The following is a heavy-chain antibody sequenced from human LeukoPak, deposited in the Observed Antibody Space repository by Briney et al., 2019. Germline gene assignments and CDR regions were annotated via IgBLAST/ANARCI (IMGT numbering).Heavy chain of an antibody. V-gene: IGHV1-46*01. CDR1: GGTFSSYA. D-gene: IGHD1-7*01. CDR3: ARSYWNYDY. J-gene: IGHJ4*02. CDR2: INPSGGST. Sequence: ASVKVSCKASGGTFSSYAISWVRQAPGQGLEWMGIINPSGGSTSYAQKLQGRVTMTRDTSTSTVYMELSSLRSEDTAVYYCARSYWNYDYWGQGTLVTVSS.